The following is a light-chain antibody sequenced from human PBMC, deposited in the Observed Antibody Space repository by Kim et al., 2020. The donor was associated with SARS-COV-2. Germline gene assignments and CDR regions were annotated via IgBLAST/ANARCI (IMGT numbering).Light chain of an antibody. CDR1: ESVSSRY. CDR2: ASS. J-gene: IGKJ4*01. CDR3: QLCVTSALT. Sequence: EIVLTQSPGTLSLSPEETATLSCRASESVSSRYLAWYQQKPGQAPRLLIFASSNRAPATPDRFSGSGSGTDFTLTISRLEPEDFAAYYCQLCVTSALTFGGGTKLEI. V-gene: IGKV3-20*01.